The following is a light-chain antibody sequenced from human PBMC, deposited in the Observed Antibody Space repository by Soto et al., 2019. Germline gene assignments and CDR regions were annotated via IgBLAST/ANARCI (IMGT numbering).Light chain of an antibody. CDR3: QQYDRSPKT. Sequence: EIVVTQSPATLSVSPGAIATLYCSASQNVNFNFAWYQQKPGQAPRLLIYGASSRATGIPDRFSGTGSGTDFTLTISRLEPEDFAVYYCQQYDRSPKTFGQGTKVDIK. V-gene: IGKV3-20*01. CDR2: GAS. J-gene: IGKJ1*01. CDR1: QNVNFN.